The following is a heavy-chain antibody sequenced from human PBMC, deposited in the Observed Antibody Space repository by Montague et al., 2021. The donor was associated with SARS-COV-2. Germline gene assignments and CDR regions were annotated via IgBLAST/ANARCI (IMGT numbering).Heavy chain of an antibody. CDR1: GFSLSTSGMC. J-gene: IGHJ6*02. CDR2: IDWDGDK. CDR3: ARGPSDTYYYNGMDV. V-gene: IGHV2-70*11. Sequence: LVKPTQTLTLTCTFSGFSLSTSGMCMTWIRQPPGKALEWLARIDWDGDKYYNTSLKSRLTISKDTSKNLVVLTMTNMDPVDTATYYCARGPSDTYYYNGMDVWGRGTTVTVSS.